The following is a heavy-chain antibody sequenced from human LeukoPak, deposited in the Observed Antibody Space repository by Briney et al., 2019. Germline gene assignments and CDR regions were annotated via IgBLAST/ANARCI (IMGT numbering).Heavy chain of an antibody. D-gene: IGHD3-22*01. Sequence: PSETLSLTCAVYGGSFSGYYWSWIRQPPGKGLEWIGEINHSGSTNYNPSLKSRVTISVDTSKNQFSLKLSSVTAADTAVYYCAREGRYYYDSSGYYSYYYMDVWGKGTTVTVSS. V-gene: IGHV4-34*01. CDR2: INHSGST. CDR3: AREGRYYYDSSGYYSYYYMDV. J-gene: IGHJ6*03. CDR1: GGSFSGYY.